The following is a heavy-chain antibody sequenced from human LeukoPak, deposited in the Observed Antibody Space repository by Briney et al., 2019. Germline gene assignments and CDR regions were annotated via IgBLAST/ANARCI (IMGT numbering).Heavy chain of an antibody. D-gene: IGHD6-13*01. J-gene: IGHJ4*02. CDR2: ICYSGST. CDR3: ARGYTTGYSSSWYYFDY. CDR1: GGSVSSGSYY. V-gene: IGHV4-61*01. Sequence: PSETLSLTCTVSGGSVSSGSYYWSWIRQPPGKGLEWIGYICYSGSTNYNPSLKSRVTISVDTSKNQFSLKLSSVTAADTAVYYCARGYTTGYSSSWYYFDYWGQGTLVTVSS.